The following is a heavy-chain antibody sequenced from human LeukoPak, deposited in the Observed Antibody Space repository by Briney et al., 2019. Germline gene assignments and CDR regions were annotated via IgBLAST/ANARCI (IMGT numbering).Heavy chain of an antibody. J-gene: IGHJ4*02. Sequence: GGSLRLSCAASGFTFSTYWMHWVRQAPGKGLVWVSRIDHDGINTYYADSVKGRFTISRDNAKNTLYLRMNSLRAEDTAVYYCARDPTYYYDSSGYDYWGQGTLVTVSS. CDR1: GFTFSTYW. V-gene: IGHV3-74*01. D-gene: IGHD3-22*01. CDR2: IDHDGINT. CDR3: ARDPTYYYDSSGYDY.